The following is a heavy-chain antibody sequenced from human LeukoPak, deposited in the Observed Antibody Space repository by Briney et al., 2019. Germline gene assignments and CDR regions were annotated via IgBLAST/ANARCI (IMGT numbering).Heavy chain of an antibody. CDR1: GFTFSSYA. J-gene: IGHJ4*02. V-gene: IGHV3-30-3*01. CDR3: ARDAPYFDY. Sequence: PGGSLRLSCAASGFTFSSYAMHWVRQAPGKGQEWVAVISYDGSNKYYADSVKGRFTISRDNSKNTLYLQMNSLRAEDTAVYYCARDAPYFDYWGQGTLVTVSS. CDR2: ISYDGSNK.